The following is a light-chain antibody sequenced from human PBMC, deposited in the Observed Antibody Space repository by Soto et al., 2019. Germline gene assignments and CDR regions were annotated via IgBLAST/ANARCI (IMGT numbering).Light chain of an antibody. V-gene: IGKV3-20*01. CDR1: QSVGSN. CDR2: GAS. CDR3: QQCGSSPWT. J-gene: IGKJ1*01. Sequence: EVVLPQSPASLSVSPGATATLSXRASQSVGSNLAWYQQKPGQAPRLLIYGASSRATGIPDRFSGGGSGTDFTLTISRLEPEDFAVYYCQQCGSSPWTFGQGTKVDIK.